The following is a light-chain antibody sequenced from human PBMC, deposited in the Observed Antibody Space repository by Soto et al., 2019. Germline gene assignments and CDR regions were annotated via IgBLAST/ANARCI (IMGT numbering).Light chain of an antibody. J-gene: IGKJ5*01. CDR3: QHIVSYST. V-gene: IGKV1-9*01. CDR2: GAS. CDR1: QGIRSY. Sequence: DIQLTQSPSFLSASVGDRVTITCRASQGIRSYLGWYQQKPGKAPQLLIYGASTLQSGVPTRFSGSGSGTEFPLTISSLQPEDLATYSCQHIVSYSTFGQGTRLEIK.